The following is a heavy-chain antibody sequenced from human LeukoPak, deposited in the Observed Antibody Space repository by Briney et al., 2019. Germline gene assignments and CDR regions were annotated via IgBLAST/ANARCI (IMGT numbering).Heavy chain of an antibody. J-gene: IGHJ4*02. Sequence: SETLSLTCAVYGGSFSGYYWSWIRQPPGKGLEWIREINHNGSTNYNPPLKSRVTISVDTSKNQFSLKLRSVTAADTAVYYCARRCVTVTTVLDFDYWGQGTLVTVSS. CDR1: GGSFSGYY. D-gene: IGHD4-17*01. CDR3: ARRCVTVTTVLDFDY. CDR2: INHNGST. V-gene: IGHV4-34*01.